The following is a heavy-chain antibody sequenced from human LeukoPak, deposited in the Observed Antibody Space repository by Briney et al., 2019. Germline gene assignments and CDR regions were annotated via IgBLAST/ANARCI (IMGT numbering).Heavy chain of an antibody. D-gene: IGHD4-17*01. V-gene: IGHV3-30-3*01. CDR3: ARDYGDYRVGRSYYGMDV. Sequence: GGSLRLSCAASGFTFSSYAMHWVRQAPGKGLEWVAVISYDGSNKYYADSVKGRFTISRDNSKNTLYLQMNSLRAEDTAVYYCARDYGDYRVGRSYYGMDVWGQGTTVTVPS. J-gene: IGHJ6*02. CDR1: GFTFSSYA. CDR2: ISYDGSNK.